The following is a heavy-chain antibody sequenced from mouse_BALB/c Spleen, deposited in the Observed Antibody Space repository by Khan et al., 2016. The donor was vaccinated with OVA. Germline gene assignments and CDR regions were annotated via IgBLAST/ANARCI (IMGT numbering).Heavy chain of an antibody. CDR3: VRDGAYHRSDGWFAY. V-gene: IGHV1-4*01. CDR2: INPSNGYT. Sequence: QVQLQQSGAELARPGASVKMSCKASGYTFTSYTIHWIKKRPGQGLEWIGYINPSNGYTNYNQKFKDKATLTTDKSSTTAYLQLSSLTASDSAIYNCVRDGAYHRSDGWFAYWGQGTLVTVSA. J-gene: IGHJ3*01. CDR1: GYTFTSYT. D-gene: IGHD2-14*01.